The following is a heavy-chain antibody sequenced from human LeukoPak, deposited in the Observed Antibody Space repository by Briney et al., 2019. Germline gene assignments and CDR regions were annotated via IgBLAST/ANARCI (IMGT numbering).Heavy chain of an antibody. CDR2: IYYSGST. Sequence: PSETLSLTCTVSGGSISSYYWSWIRQPPGKGLEWIGYIYYSGSTNYNPSLKGRVTISVDTSKNQFSLKLSSVPAADTAVYSWARGRCSGGSCYLGGVSRGYFDSWGQGTLVTVSS. J-gene: IGHJ4*02. D-gene: IGHD2-15*01. CDR1: GGSISSYY. V-gene: IGHV4-59*01. CDR3: ARGRCSGGSCYLGGVSRGYFDS.